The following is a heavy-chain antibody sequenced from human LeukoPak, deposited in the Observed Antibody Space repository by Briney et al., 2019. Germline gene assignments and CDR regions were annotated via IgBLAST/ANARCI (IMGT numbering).Heavy chain of an antibody. Sequence: SQTLSLTCAISGDSVSSNSAAWNWIRNSPSKALEWRGRTYYRSKWYNDYAVSVKSRITINPDTSKNQFSLQLNSVTPEDTAVYYCARDGIAAAGTFDYWGQGTLVTVSS. V-gene: IGHV6-1*01. J-gene: IGHJ4*02. CDR1: GDSVSSNSAA. CDR3: ARDGIAAAGTFDY. CDR2: TYYRSKWYN. D-gene: IGHD6-13*01.